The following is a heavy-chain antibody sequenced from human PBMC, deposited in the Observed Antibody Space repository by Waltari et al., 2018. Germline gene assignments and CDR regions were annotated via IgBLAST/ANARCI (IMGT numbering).Heavy chain of an antibody. CDR1: GGTFSSYA. Sequence: QVQLVQSGAEVKKPGSSVKVSCKASGGTFSSYAISWVRQAPGQGLEWMGRIIPILGIANYAQKFQGRVTITADKSTSTAYMELSSLRSEDTAVYYCAREGDYDFWSGYVTKYFQHWGQGTLVTVSS. V-gene: IGHV1-69*04. CDR3: AREGDYDFWSGYVTKYFQH. CDR2: IIPILGIA. J-gene: IGHJ1*01. D-gene: IGHD3-3*01.